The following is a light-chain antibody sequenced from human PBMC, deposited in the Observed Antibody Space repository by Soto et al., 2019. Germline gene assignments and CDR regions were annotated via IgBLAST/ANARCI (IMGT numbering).Light chain of an antibody. CDR1: QSVLYSSNNKNY. J-gene: IGKJ1*01. Sequence: DIVMTQSPDSLAVSLGERTTINCKSSQSVLYSSNNKNYLAWYQQKPGQPPKLLIYWASTRESGVPDRFSSRGSGTDFTLTISSLQAEDVAIYFCQQYYRPWTFGQGTKVEIK. V-gene: IGKV4-1*01. CDR3: QQYYRPWT. CDR2: WAS.